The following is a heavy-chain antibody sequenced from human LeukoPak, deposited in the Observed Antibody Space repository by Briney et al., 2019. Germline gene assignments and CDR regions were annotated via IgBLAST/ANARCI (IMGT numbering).Heavy chain of an antibody. CDR1: GGSISSGGYY. J-gene: IGHJ5*02. CDR2: IYYSGST. CDR3: ARDRSLYSSCDGWFDP. D-gene: IGHD6-6*01. V-gene: IGHV4-31*03. Sequence: SETLSLTCTVSGGSISSGGYYWSWVRQHPGKGLEWIGYIYYSGSTYYKPSLKSRVTISVDTSKNQFSLKLSSVTAADTAVYYCARDRSLYSSCDGWFDPWGQGTLVTVSS.